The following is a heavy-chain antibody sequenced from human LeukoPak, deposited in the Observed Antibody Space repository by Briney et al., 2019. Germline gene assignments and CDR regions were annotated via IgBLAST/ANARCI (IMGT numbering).Heavy chain of an antibody. CDR1: GFTFSTYE. J-gene: IGHJ4*02. Sequence: PGGSLRLSCAASGFTFSTYEMNWVRQAPGKGLEWVSYISSSGSTIYYADSVKGRFTISRDNAKNSLYLQMNSLRSEDTAVYYCARGLRYYDSSGYYSFDFWGQGTLVTVSS. CDR2: ISSSGSTI. D-gene: IGHD3-22*01. CDR3: ARGLRYYDSSGYYSFDF. V-gene: IGHV3-48*03.